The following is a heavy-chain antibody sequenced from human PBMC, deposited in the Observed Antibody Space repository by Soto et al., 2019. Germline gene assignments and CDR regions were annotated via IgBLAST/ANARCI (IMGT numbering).Heavy chain of an antibody. D-gene: IGHD6-19*01. CDR3: ARGPYSSGWYVVDY. J-gene: IGHJ4*02. V-gene: IGHV4-4*07. CDR2: LYSSGNT. CDR1: GASISAYA. Sequence: SETLSLTRTVSGASISAYAWSWIRQPAGKGLELIVRLYSSGNTNYNPSFKSRLTMSADTSKNQFALKLSSVTAADTAIYYCARGPYSSGWYVVDYWGQGTLVTVSS.